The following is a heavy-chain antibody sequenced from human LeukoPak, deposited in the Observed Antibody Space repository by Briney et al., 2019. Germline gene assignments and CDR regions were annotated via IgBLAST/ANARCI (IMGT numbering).Heavy chain of an antibody. Sequence: ASVKVSCKASGYTFTSYDINWVRQATGQGLEWMGWMNPNSGNTGYAQKFQGRVTMTRNTSISTAYMELSSLRSEDTAVYYCARVWTYCTNGVCYTQFDCWGQGTLVTVSS. D-gene: IGHD2-8*01. CDR1: GYTFTSYD. CDR2: MNPNSGNT. CDR3: ARVWTYCTNGVCYTQFDC. V-gene: IGHV1-8*01. J-gene: IGHJ4*02.